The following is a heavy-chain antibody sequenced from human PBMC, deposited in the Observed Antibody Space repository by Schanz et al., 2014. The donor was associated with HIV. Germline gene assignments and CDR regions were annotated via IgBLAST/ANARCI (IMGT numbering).Heavy chain of an antibody. CDR1: GFTFYTYA. CDR2: ISDSGDGT. V-gene: IGHV3-23*04. CDR3: SKATSGSRGWYTGSD. J-gene: IGHJ4*02. D-gene: IGHD6-19*01. Sequence: VQLVESGGGLEQPGGSLRLSCAASGFTFYTYAMTWVRQAPGKGLEWVSTISDSGDGTYYADSMKGRVTISRDNSKNILYLQMNSLRAEDTALYYCSKATSGSRGWYTGSDWGQGTLVTVSS.